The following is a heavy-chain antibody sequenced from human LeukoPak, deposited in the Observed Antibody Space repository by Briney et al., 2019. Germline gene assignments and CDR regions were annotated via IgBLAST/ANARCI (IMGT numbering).Heavy chain of an antibody. Sequence: GGSLRLSCAASGLTFSNFPMHWVRQAPGKGLEWVALIQDDGATTNYVDSVRGRFTISRDNSKSTVYQQMNSLKPDDTAVYYCATQSITLVVVISPFDYWGQGTLVTVSS. J-gene: IGHJ4*02. CDR3: ATQSITLVVVISPFDY. CDR1: GLTFSNFP. CDR2: IQDDGATT. D-gene: IGHD3-22*01. V-gene: IGHV3-30*02.